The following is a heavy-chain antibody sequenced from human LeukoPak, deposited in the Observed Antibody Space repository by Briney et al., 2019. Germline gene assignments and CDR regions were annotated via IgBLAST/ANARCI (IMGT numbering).Heavy chain of an antibody. J-gene: IGHJ4*02. D-gene: IGHD3-16*01. V-gene: IGHV3-74*01. CDR1: GFTFSNYW. CDR3: ARDLSWGSYTS. Sequence: GGSLRLSCAASGFTFSNYWMHWVRQAPGKGLVWVSRINSDGINTSYADSVKGRFTISRDNAKNTLNLHMNSLSAEDTAVYYCARDLSWGSYTSWGQGTLVTVSS. CDR2: INSDGINT.